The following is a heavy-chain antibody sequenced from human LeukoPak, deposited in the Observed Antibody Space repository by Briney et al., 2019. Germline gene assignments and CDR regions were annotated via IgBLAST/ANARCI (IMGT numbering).Heavy chain of an antibody. CDR2: IKQDGGAK. CDR3: ARDGGGYGYYMDV. V-gene: IGHV3-7*01. CDR1: GFTFNSYW. D-gene: IGHD5-12*01. Sequence: PGGSLRLSCAASGFTFNSYWMSWVRQAPGKGLEWVANIKQDGGAKYYVGSVKGRFSISRDNAKNSPYLQMNSLRAEDTAVYYCARDGGGYGYYMDVWGKGTTVTVSS. J-gene: IGHJ6*03.